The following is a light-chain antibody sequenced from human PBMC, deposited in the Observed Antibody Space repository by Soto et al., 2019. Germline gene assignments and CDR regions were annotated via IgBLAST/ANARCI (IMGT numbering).Light chain of an antibody. CDR1: SSNIGAGYD. V-gene: IGLV1-40*01. CDR3: QSYDSSLSASV. Sequence: QSVLTQPPSVSGAPGQRVTISCTGSSSNIGAGYDVHWYQQLPGTAPKLLIYGNSNRPSGVPDRFFGSKSGTSASLAITGLQAEDEADYYCQSYDSSLSASVFGGGIKLTVL. CDR2: GNS. J-gene: IGLJ3*02.